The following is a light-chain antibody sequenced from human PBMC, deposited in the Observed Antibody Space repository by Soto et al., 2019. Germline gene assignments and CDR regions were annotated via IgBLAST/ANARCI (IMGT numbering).Light chain of an antibody. V-gene: IGKV1-39*01. CDR2: AAS. CDR3: QQSHSTPLT. J-gene: IGKJ3*01. Sequence: DIQMTHSPSSLSASVGDRVTITCRASQSIRSYLTWYQQKPGKAPKLLIYAASSLQSGVPSRFSGSGSETDITLTISSLQPEDVATYYCQQSHSTPLTFGPGTKVDIK. CDR1: QSIRSY.